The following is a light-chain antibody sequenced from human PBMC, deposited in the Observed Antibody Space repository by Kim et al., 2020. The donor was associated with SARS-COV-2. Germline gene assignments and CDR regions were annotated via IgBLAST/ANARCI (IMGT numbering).Light chain of an antibody. CDR2: QDS. J-gene: IGLJ3*02. CDR1: KLGDKY. CDR3: QAWDSSTLWV. V-gene: IGLV3-1*01. Sequence: SELTQPPSVSVSPGQTASITCSGDKLGDKYACWYQQKPGQSPVLVIYQDSKRPSGIPERFSGSNSGNTATLTISGTQAMDEADYYCQAWDSSTLWVFGGGTQLTVL.